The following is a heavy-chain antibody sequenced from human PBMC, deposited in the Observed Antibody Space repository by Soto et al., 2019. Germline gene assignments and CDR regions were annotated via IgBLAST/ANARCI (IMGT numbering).Heavy chain of an antibody. CDR3: ATDPNFYDDSAYYSSRWFDSWGQGTVVTVSSGKHLYYCTKEHSNYPDNWFDP. Sequence: GGSLRLSCAASGFSFSNYAMSWVRQAPGTGLEWVSAIDSGGGSTFYADSVKGRFAISRDNSRKTLFLQMSSLRVDDTATYYCATDPNFYDDSAYYSSRWFDSWGQGTVVTVSSGKHLYYCTKEHSNYPDNWFDPWGQGTLVTVSS. J-gene: IGHJ5*02. V-gene: IGHV3-23*01. D-gene: IGHD4-4*01. CDR1: GFSFSNYA. CDR2: IDSGGGST.